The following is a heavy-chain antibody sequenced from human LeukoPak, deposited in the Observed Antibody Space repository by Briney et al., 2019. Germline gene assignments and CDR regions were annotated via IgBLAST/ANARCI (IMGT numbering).Heavy chain of an antibody. Sequence: GGSLRLSCAVSGFAFGSEAMSWVRQSPARGLEWVASISPGGGTTYYADYVKGRFTISRDNSKNTLYLQMNSLRAEDTAVYYCASRDVSSYYFDYWGQGTLVTVSS. CDR3: ASRDVSSYYFDY. V-gene: IGHV3-23*01. J-gene: IGHJ4*02. D-gene: IGHD5/OR15-5a*01. CDR2: ISPGGGTT. CDR1: GFAFGSEA.